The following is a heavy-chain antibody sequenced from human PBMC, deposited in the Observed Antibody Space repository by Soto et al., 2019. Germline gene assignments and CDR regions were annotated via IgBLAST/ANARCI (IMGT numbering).Heavy chain of an antibody. J-gene: IGHJ4*02. Sequence: EVQLVESGGGLVKPGGSLRLSCAASGFTFSSYSMNWVRQAPGKGLEWVSSISSSSSYICYADSVKGRFTISRDNAKNSLYLQMNSLRAEDTAVYYCARDPGVRGVISVDYWGQGTLVTVSS. D-gene: IGHD3-10*01. CDR3: ARDPGVRGVISVDY. CDR2: ISSSSSYI. V-gene: IGHV3-21*01. CDR1: GFTFSSYS.